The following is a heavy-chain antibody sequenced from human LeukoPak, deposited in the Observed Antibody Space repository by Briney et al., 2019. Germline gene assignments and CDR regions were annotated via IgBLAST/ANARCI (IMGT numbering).Heavy chain of an antibody. J-gene: IGHJ3*02. CDR3: AKDKISMIRGVILRDAFDI. D-gene: IGHD3-10*01. V-gene: IGHV3-30*18. CDR2: ISYDGSDK. Sequence: GGSLRLSCAASGFTFSSYGMYWVRQAPGKGLEWVAVISYDGSDKYYADSVKGRFTISRDNSKTTLYMQMNSLGAEDTAVYYCAKDKISMIRGVILRDAFDIWGQGTMVTVSS. CDR1: GFTFSSYG.